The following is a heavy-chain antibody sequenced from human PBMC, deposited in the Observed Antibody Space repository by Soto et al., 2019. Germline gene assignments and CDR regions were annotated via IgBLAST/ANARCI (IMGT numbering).Heavy chain of an antibody. CDR2: IKSDGTYT. Sequence: PGGSLSLSCAASGITVSSYWMSWVRQAPGKGPVWVSCIKSDGTYTSYADSVKGRFTISRDNAKNSLYLQMNSLRAEDTAVYYCASTAFGESLNWFDPWGQGTLVTVSS. J-gene: IGHJ5*02. D-gene: IGHD3-10*01. CDR1: GITVSSYW. V-gene: IGHV3-74*01. CDR3: ASTAFGESLNWFDP.